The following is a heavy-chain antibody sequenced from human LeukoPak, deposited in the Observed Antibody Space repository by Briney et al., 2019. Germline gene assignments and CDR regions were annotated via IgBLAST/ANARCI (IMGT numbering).Heavy chain of an antibody. CDR1: GGTFSSYA. V-gene: IGHV1-69*05. CDR2: ITPIFGTA. J-gene: IGHJ6*03. CDR3: ASYSGYDGSYYNYYYMDV. Sequence: ASVKVSCKASGGTFSSYAISWVRQAPGQGLEWMGGITPIFGTANYAQKFQGRVTITTDESTSTAYMELSSLGSEDTAVYYCASYSGYDGSYYNYYYMDVWGKGTTVTVSS. D-gene: IGHD5-12*01.